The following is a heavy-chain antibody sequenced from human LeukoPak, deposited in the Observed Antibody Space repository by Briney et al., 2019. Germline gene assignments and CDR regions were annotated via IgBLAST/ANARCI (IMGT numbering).Heavy chain of an antibody. CDR1: GYTFTSYY. Sequence: ASVKVSCKASGYTFTSYYMHWVRQAPGQGLEWMRIINPSGGSTSYAQKFQGRVTMTRDTSTSTVYMELSSLRSEDTAVYYCARDRDLYCSGGSCYPGYFDYWGQGTLVTVSS. CDR3: ARDRDLYCSGGSCYPGYFDY. CDR2: INPSGGST. V-gene: IGHV1-46*01. D-gene: IGHD2-15*01. J-gene: IGHJ4*02.